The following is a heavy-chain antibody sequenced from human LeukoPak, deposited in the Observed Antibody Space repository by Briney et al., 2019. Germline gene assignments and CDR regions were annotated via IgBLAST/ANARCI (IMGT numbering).Heavy chain of an antibody. CDR3: ARGPYYYDSSGYPFDY. D-gene: IGHD3-22*01. Sequence: ASVKVSCKASGYTFTGYYMHWVRQAPGQGLEWMGWINPNSGGTNYAQKFQGRVTMTRDTSISTAYMELSSLRSEDTAVYYCARGPYYYDSSGYPFDYWGQGTLVTVSS. CDR1: GYTFTGYY. V-gene: IGHV1-2*02. J-gene: IGHJ4*02. CDR2: INPNSGGT.